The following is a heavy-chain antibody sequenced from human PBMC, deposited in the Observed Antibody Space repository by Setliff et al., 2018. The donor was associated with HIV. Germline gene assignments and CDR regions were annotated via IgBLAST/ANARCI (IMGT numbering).Heavy chain of an antibody. V-gene: IGHV4-4*02. J-gene: IGHJ6*03. Sequence: SETLSLTCVVSGGSISTSNWWSWVRQPPGKGLEWIGEIYHSGSTNYNSSLKRRVTISVDKSKNLFSLKLSSVTAADTAVYYCARGQLVLRGTNFYYTDVWGKGTSVTVSS. CDR3: ARGQLVLRGTNFYYTDV. D-gene: IGHD5-12*01. CDR1: GGSISTSNW. CDR2: IYHSGST.